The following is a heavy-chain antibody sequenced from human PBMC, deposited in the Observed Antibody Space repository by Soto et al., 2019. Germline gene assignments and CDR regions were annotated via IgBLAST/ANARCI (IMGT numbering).Heavy chain of an antibody. CDR2: IKQDGSEK. J-gene: IGHJ4*02. CDR3: ARDWYCSGGSCYSLFVSGGFDY. CDR1: GFTFSSYW. D-gene: IGHD2-15*01. Sequence: GGSLRLSCAASGFTFSSYWMSWVRQAPGKGLEWVANIKQDGSEKYYVDSVKGRFTISRDNAKNSLYLQMNSLRAEDTAVYYCARDWYCSGGSCYSLFVSGGFDYWGQGTLVTVSS. V-gene: IGHV3-7*01.